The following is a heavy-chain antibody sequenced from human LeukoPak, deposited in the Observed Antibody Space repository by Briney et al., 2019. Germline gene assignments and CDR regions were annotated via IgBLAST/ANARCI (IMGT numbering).Heavy chain of an antibody. CDR2: ISYDGSNK. J-gene: IGHJ3*02. V-gene: IGHV3-30*03. Sequence: GRSLRLSCAASGFTFSYYGMHWVRQAPGKGLEWVAVISYDGSNKYYADSVKGRFTISRDNSKNTLYLQMNSLRAEDTAVYYCASGKDSMGFEAFDIWGQGTMVTVSS. CDR3: ASGKDSMGFEAFDI. D-gene: IGHD3-22*01. CDR1: GFTFSYYG.